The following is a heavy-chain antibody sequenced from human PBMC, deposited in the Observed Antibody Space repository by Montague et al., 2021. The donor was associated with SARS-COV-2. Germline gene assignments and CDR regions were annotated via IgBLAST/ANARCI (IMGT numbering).Heavy chain of an antibody. Sequence: SETLSLTCAVSGGSITSENWWSLVRQPPGKGLECIAETHQWGGTNYNPSLRRRVTILLDNSKNQFSLMLTSVTAADTAVYYSASHPVWQQLCTWGQGTLVSVSS. V-gene: IGHV4-4*02. CDR2: THQWGGT. J-gene: IGHJ4*02. D-gene: IGHD6-13*01. CDR1: GGSITSENW. CDR3: ASHPVWQQLCT.